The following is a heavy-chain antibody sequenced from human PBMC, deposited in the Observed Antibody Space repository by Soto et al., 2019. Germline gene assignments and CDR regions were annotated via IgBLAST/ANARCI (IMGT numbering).Heavy chain of an antibody. V-gene: IGHV3-9*01. J-gene: IGHJ4*02. CDR3: TRDIFRTITTVDY. D-gene: IGHD2-21*01. CDR2: ISANGAVV. CDR1: GFNFEDHA. Sequence: EVQLVESGGGLVEPGRSLRISCVVSGFNFEDHAMNWVRRAPGKGLEWVSGISANGAVVGYENSVKGRFTISRDNAKNSLFLQMSSLRREDTAVYYCTRDIFRTITTVDYWGQGTLVTVSS.